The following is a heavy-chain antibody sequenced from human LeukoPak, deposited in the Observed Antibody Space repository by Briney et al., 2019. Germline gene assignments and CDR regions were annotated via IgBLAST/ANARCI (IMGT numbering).Heavy chain of an antibody. CDR2: INPDSGDT. J-gene: IGHJ3*02. D-gene: IGHD4-17*01. Sequence: ASVKVSCKASGYTFTGYYMHWVRQAPGQGLEWMGWINPDSGDTNYAQRFQGRVTMTRDTSISTAYMELSRLTSDDTAMYYCAKVIHGAVTFGIWGQGTMVTVSS. CDR3: AKVIHGAVTFGI. V-gene: IGHV1-2*02. CDR1: GYTFTGYY.